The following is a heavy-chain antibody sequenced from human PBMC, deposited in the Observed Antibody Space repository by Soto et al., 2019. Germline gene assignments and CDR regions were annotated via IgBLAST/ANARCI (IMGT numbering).Heavy chain of an antibody. D-gene: IGHD6-13*01. CDR2: ILYDGSKD. V-gene: IGHV3-30*18. Sequence: GGSLRLSCAASEFPFSSYCMHWVRQATGKGLECLSGILYDGSKDYCAYYVKGLFTISRHNSKNTLYLQMNSLRAEDTAVYYCAQHRGSIAAAGIFDYWGQGTLVTVSS. J-gene: IGHJ4*02. CDR3: AQHRGSIAAAGIFDY. CDR1: EFPFSSYC.